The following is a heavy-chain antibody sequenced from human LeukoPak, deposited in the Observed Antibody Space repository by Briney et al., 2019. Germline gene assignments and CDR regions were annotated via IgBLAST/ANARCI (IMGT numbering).Heavy chain of an antibody. CDR2: ISYDGSHD. J-gene: IGHJ4*02. CDR3: AKNRLQWLLRTEFDY. D-gene: IGHD6-19*01. Sequence: GGSLRLSCAASGFNFGDFGMHWVRQAPGKGLEWVAVISYDGSHDYFAESVNGRFTISRDNSKDALYLQMNSLRPEDTAVYYCAKNRLQWLLRTEFDYWGQGTVVTVSS. V-gene: IGHV3-30*18. CDR1: GFNFGDFG.